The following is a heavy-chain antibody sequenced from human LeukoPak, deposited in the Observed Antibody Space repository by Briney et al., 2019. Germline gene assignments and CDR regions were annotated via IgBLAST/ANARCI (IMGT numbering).Heavy chain of an antibody. V-gene: IGHV3-53*01. CDR1: GFTVSSNY. J-gene: IGHJ4*02. D-gene: IGHD1-1*01. CDR2: IYSGGST. Sequence: PVGSLRLSCAASGFTVSSNYMNWVRQAPGKGLECVSVIYSGGSTYYADSVKGRFTISRDNSKNTLYLQMNSLRAEDTAVYYCARGAGTTLSHFDYWGQGTLVSVSS. CDR3: ARGAGTTLSHFDY.